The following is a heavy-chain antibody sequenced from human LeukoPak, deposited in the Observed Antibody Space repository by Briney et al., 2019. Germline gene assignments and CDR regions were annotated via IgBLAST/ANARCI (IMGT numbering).Heavy chain of an antibody. CDR3: ATFGPNNERQLNHDY. V-gene: IGHV1-24*01. CDR1: GYTLTELS. CDR2: FDPEDGET. Sequence: GASVKVSCKVSGYTLTELSMHWVRQAPGKGLEWMGGFDPEDGETIYAQKFQGRVTMTEDTSTDTAYMELSSLRSEDTAVYYCATFGPNNERQLNHDYWGQGTLVTVSS. J-gene: IGHJ4*02. D-gene: IGHD6-13*01.